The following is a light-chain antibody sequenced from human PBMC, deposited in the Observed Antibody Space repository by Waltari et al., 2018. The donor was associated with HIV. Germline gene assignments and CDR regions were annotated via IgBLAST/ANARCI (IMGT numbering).Light chain of an antibody. J-gene: IGLJ3*02. CDR2: GNS. Sequence: QSVLTQPPSVSGAPGQRVTISCTGSSSNIGAGYDVHWYQQLPGTAPKLLIYGNSNRPSGVPDRFAGSQSGTSASLGITGLQAEDEADYYCQSYDSSLSGWVFGGGTKLTVL. V-gene: IGLV1-40*01. CDR3: QSYDSSLSGWV. CDR1: SSNIGAGYD.